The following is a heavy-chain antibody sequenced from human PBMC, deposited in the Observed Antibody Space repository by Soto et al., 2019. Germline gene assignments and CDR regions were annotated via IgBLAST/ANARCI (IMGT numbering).Heavy chain of an antibody. J-gene: IGHJ3*02. V-gene: IGHV3-30*18. CDR3: AKGLLAIVGTTLPRDAFNI. CDR2: ISHDGSYK. D-gene: IGHD1-26*01. Sequence: FLRLSCSASGFSFTTYVMHWVRQAPGKGLEWVAGISHDGSYKYYGDAVKGRFTISRDTSKNAVYLEMNSLRPEDTAVYYCAKGLLAIVGTTLPRDAFNIWGQGTMVTVSS. CDR1: GFSFTTYV.